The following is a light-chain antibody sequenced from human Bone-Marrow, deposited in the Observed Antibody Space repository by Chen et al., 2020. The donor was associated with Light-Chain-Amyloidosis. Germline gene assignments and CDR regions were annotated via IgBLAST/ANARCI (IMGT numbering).Light chain of an antibody. J-gene: IGLJ1*01. V-gene: IGLV2-11*01. Sequence: QSALTQPRSASGSPGQSVAISCTGTSSDVGGYNYVSWYQQHPGKAPKLIIYGVSERPSGVPDRFSGSKSGNTASLTISGLQAEDEADYYCCSYAGTYTFFVFGTGTKVTVL. CDR2: GVS. CDR1: SSDVGGYNY. CDR3: CSYAGTYTFFV.